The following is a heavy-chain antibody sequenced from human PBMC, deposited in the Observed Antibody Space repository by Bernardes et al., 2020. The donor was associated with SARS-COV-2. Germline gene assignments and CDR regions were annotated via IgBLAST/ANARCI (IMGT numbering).Heavy chain of an antibody. V-gene: IGHV3-74*01. J-gene: IGHJ5*02. CDR3: ASQPTTDYDFWGGYPTQPFDP. D-gene: IGHD3-3*01. Sequence: GGSLRLSCAASGFTFSDYWMHWVRQAPGKGLVWVSRINSDGRSTSYADSVRGRFTISRDNAKNTVYLQMNSLRADDTAVYFCASQPTTDYDFWGGYPTQPFDPWGQGTLVTVSS. CDR2: INSDGRST. CDR1: GFTFSDYW.